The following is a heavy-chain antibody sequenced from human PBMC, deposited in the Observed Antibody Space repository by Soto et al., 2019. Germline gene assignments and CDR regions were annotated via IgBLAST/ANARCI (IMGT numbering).Heavy chain of an antibody. CDR1: GFTFDTYA. V-gene: IGHV3-23*01. Sequence: GGSLRLSCAASGFTFDTYAMNWVRQAPGKGLAWVSAIGTDSNTYYADSVKGRFTISRDNSRTTLYLQMNSLRAEDTALYYCVRKNPGTRPFDYWGQGTLVTVSS. CDR2: IGTDSNT. CDR3: VRKNPGTRPFDY. J-gene: IGHJ4*01.